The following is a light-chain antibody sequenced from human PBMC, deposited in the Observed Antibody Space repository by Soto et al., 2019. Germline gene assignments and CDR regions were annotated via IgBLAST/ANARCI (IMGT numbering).Light chain of an antibody. CDR3: QQYNNWPRWA. V-gene: IGKV3-15*01. CDR1: QSVSNN. J-gene: IGKJ1*01. CDR2: GAS. Sequence: EIVMTQSPATLSVSPGERATLSCRASQSVSNNLAWYQQKHGQAPRLLFYGASTRATGIPARFSGSGSGTEFTLTISSLQSEDCAVYFCQQYNNWPRWAFGQGNKVEIK.